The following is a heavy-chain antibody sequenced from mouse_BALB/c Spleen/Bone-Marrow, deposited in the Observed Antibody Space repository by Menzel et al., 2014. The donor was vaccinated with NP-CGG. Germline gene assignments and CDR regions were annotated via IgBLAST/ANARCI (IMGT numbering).Heavy chain of an antibody. CDR2: IDPYNGGT. V-gene: IGHV1S135*01. D-gene: IGHD1-1*01. CDR1: GYAFTSYN. CDR3: ARENYGSSPAY. J-gene: IGHJ3*01. Sequence: VQLKHSGPELVKPGASVKGSCKASGYAFTSYNMYWVKQSHGKSLEGIGHIDPYNGGTSYNQKFKGKATLTVDKSSSTAYMNLNSLTSEDSAVYYCARENYGSSPAYWGQGTLVTVSA.